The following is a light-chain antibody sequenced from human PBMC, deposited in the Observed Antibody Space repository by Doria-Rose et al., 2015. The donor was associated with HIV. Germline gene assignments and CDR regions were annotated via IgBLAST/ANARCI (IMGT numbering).Light chain of an antibody. V-gene: IGKV3-20*01. CDR3: HQYGTSWT. Sequence: TQSPGTLSLSPGERATLSCRASQSFSSTYLAWYQQKPGQAPSLLIYDGSTRATGIPDRFSDSGSGTDFTLTINRLELEDFALYYCHQYGTSWTFGQGTKVEI. CDR2: DGS. J-gene: IGKJ1*01. CDR1: QSFSSTY.